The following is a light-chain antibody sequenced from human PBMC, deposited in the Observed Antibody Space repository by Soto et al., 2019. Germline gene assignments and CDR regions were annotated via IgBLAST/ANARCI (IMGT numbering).Light chain of an antibody. CDR3: QQYVSSPYT. J-gene: IGKJ2*01. V-gene: IGKV3-20*01. Sequence: EIVLTQSPGTLSLSPGERATLSCRASQNVSSSYLAWYQQRPGQAPRLLIYGASSRATGIPDRFSGSGSGTDFICTISRLEPEDFAVYYCQQYVSSPYTFGQVTKLELK. CDR2: GAS. CDR1: QNVSSSY.